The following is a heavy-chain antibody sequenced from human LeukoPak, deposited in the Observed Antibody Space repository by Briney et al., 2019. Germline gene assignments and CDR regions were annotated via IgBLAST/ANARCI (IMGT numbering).Heavy chain of an antibody. CDR1: GYTFTSYD. Sequence: ASVKVSCKASGYTFTSYDINWVRQATGQGLEWMGWMNPNSGNTGYAQKFQGRVTMTRNTSISTAYMELSSLRSEDTAVYYCASPGSLGESDVFDIWGQGTMVTVSS. CDR2: MNPNSGNT. D-gene: IGHD3-16*01. V-gene: IGHV1-8*01. CDR3: ASPGSLGESDVFDI. J-gene: IGHJ3*02.